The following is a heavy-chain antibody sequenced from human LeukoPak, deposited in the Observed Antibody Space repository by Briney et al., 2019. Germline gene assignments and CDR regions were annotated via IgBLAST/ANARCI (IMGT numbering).Heavy chain of an antibody. CDR3: ARTYCGGDCHDAFDI. Sequence: PSETLSLTCTVSGGSVSSGSYYWSWIRQPPGKGLEWIGYIYYSGSTNYNPSLKSRVTISVDTSKNQFSLKLSSVTAADTAVYYCARTYCGGDCHDAFDIWGQGTMVTVSS. J-gene: IGHJ3*02. CDR1: GGSVSSGSYY. V-gene: IGHV4-61*01. D-gene: IGHD2-21*02. CDR2: IYYSGST.